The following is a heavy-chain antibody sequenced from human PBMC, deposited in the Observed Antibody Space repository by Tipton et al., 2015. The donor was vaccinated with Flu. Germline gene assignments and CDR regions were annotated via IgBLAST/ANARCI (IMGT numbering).Heavy chain of an antibody. CDR1: GFTFSSYA. V-gene: IGHV3-30-3*01. CDR3: ARDPGYDSSGYSPSYSYYGMDV. J-gene: IGHJ6*02. CDR2: ISYDGSNK. D-gene: IGHD3-22*01. Sequence: SLRLSCAASGFTFSSYAMLWVRQAPGKGLEWVAVISYDGSNKYYADSVKGRFTISRDNSKNTLYLQMNSLRAEDTAVYYCARDPGYDSSGYSPSYSYYGMDVWGQGTTVTVSS.